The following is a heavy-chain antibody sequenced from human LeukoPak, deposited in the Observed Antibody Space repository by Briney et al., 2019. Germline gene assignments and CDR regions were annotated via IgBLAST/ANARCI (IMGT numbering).Heavy chain of an antibody. CDR3: ARTAMVTPYNWFAP. Sequence: GGSLRLSCAASGFTFSSYAMSWVRQAPGKGLEWVSAISGSGGSTYYADSVTGRFTISRDNSKNTLYPQMNSLRAEHTAVYYCARTAMVTPYNWFAPWGQGTLVTVSS. J-gene: IGHJ5*02. CDR2: ISGSGGST. CDR1: GFTFSSYA. V-gene: IGHV3-23*01. D-gene: IGHD5-18*01.